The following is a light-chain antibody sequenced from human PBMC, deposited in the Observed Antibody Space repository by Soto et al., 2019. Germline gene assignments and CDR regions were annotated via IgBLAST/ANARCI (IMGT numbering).Light chain of an antibody. Sequence: EIVLTQPPGTLSLSPGERATLSCRASQSVSSSYLAWYQQKPGQAPRLLIYGASSRATDIPDRFSGSGSGTDFTLTISRLEPEDFAVYYCQHYGSSPQTFGQGTKVEIK. CDR2: GAS. J-gene: IGKJ1*01. CDR3: QHYGSSPQT. CDR1: QSVSSSY. V-gene: IGKV3-20*01.